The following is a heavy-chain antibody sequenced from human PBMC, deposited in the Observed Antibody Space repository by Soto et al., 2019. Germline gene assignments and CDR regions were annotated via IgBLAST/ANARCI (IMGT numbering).Heavy chain of an antibody. V-gene: IGHV3-21*01. J-gene: IGHJ4*02. Sequence: AGGSLRLSCVASGFTFSSYSMNWVRQAPGKGLEWVSSISSSSSYIYYADSVKGRFTISRDNAKNSLYLQMNSLRAEDTAVYYCARVVGGKGIWNFDYWGQGTLVTVSS. CDR2: ISSSSSYI. D-gene: IGHD3-16*01. CDR1: GFTFSSYS. CDR3: ARVVGGKGIWNFDY.